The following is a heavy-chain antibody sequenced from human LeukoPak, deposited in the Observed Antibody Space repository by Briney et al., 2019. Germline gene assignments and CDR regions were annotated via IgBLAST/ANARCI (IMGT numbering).Heavy chain of an antibody. D-gene: IGHD6-25*01. J-gene: IGHJ4*02. CDR2: IYTSGST. Sequence: SQTLSLTCTVSGGSINSGSYYWSWIRQPAGKGLEWIGRIYTSGSTNYNPSLKSRVTRSVGTSKNQFSLKLSSVTAADTAVYYCARAPGNIAAAGVFEYWGQGTLVTVSS. CDR1: GGSINSGSYY. CDR3: ARAPGNIAAAGVFEY. V-gene: IGHV4-61*02.